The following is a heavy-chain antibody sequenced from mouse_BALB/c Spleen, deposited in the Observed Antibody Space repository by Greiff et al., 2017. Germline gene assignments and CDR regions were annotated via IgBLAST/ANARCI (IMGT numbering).Heavy chain of an antibody. D-gene: IGHD2-4*01. CDR1: GYTFTSYW. CDR2: IDPANGNT. J-gene: IGHJ3*01. CDR3: ARGGYYDYDGGTLFAY. Sequence: EVQMVESGAELAKPGASVKMSCKASGYTFTSYWMHWVKQRPEQGLEWIGRIDPANGNTKYDPKFQGKATITADTSSNTAYLQLSSLTSEDTAVYYCARGGYYDYDGGTLFAYWGQGTLVTVSA. V-gene: IGHV14-3*02.